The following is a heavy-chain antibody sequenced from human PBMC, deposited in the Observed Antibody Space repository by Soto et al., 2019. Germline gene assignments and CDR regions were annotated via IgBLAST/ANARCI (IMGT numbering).Heavy chain of an antibody. CDR3: AKTHYFGSGTYYKPDFDY. J-gene: IGHJ4*02. V-gene: IGHV3-23*01. Sequence: GGSLRLSCAASGFTFSNYAMSWARQAPGKGLEWVSGISGGGGTTYYADSVKGRFTISRDNSENTLYLQMNSLRAEDTAVYYCAKTHYFGSGTYYKPDFDYWGQGTPVTVSS. CDR1: GFTFSNYA. D-gene: IGHD3-10*01. CDR2: ISGGGGTT.